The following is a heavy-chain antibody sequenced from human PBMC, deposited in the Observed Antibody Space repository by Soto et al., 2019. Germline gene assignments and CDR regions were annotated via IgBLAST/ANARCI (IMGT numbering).Heavy chain of an antibody. V-gene: IGHV5-10-1*01. CDR2: IDPSDSNI. D-gene: IGHD2-8*01. CDR3: ATTNGAYGDY. Sequence: GEALKISCKCSGYRSTSSWITWVRQMPGKGLEWMGRIDPSDSNINSSPSFQGHVTFLVDKSINTAYLQWTTLKPSDTATYYCATTNGAYGDYWGQGTLVTVSS. CDR1: GYRSTSSW. J-gene: IGHJ4*02.